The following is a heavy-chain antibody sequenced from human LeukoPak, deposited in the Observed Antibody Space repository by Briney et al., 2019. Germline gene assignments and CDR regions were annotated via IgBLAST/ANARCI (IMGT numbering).Heavy chain of an antibody. V-gene: IGHV3-64*01. CDR2: ISSNGGST. CDR3: ARDRGWGSFLLYYFDY. D-gene: IGHD3-10*01. Sequence: PGGSLRLSCAASGFTFSSYAMQWVRQAPGKGLEYVSAISSNGGSTYYANSVKGRFTISRDNSKNTLYLQMGSLRAEDMAVYYCARDRGWGSFLLYYFDYWGQGTLVTVSS. CDR1: GFTFSSYA. J-gene: IGHJ4*02.